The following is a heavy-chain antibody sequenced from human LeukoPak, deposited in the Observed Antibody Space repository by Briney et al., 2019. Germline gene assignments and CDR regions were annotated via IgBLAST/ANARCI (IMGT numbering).Heavy chain of an antibody. CDR3: ARGFVVVPAAADGFDI. V-gene: IGHV4-39*07. CDR1: GGSISSSSYY. D-gene: IGHD2-2*01. CDR2: IYYSGST. J-gene: IGHJ3*02. Sequence: PSETLSLTCTVSGGSISSSSYYWGWIRQPPGKGLEWIGSIYYSGSTYYNPSLKSRVTISVDTSKNQFSLKLSSVTAADTAVYDCARGFVVVPAAADGFDIWGQGTMVTVSS.